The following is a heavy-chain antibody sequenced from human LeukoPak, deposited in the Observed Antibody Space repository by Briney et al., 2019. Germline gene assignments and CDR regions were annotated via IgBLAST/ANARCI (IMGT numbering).Heavy chain of an antibody. V-gene: IGHV4-61*08. CDR2: IYYSGST. CDR3: ARLSGNAPLWFGELLPLYYFDY. J-gene: IGHJ4*02. D-gene: IGHD3-10*01. CDR1: GGSISSGDYY. Sequence: SETLSLTCTVSGGSISSGDYYWSWIRQPPGKGLEWIGYIYYSGSTNYNPSLKSRVTISVDTSKNQFSLKLSSVTAADTAVYYCARLSGNAPLWFGELLPLYYFDYWGQGTLVTVSS.